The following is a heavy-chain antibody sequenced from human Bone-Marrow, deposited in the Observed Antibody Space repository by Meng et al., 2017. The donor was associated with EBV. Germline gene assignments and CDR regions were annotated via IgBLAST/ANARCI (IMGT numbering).Heavy chain of an antibody. CDR3: ATIVGASPVDY. D-gene: IGHD1-26*01. V-gene: IGHV3-30*03. Sequence: QVQLVESGGGVVQPGRSLRLSCVASGFTFSSYGMHWVRQAPGKGLEWVAVISYDGSNKYYADSVKGRFTISRDNSKNTLYLQMNRLRAEDTAVYYCATIVGASPVDYWGQGTLVTVSS. CDR1: GFTFSSYG. J-gene: IGHJ4*02. CDR2: ISYDGSNK.